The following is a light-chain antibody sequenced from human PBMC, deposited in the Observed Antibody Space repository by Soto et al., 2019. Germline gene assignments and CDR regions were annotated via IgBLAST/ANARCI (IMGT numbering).Light chain of an antibody. CDR2: AAS. Sequence: IQLTQSPSSLSASVGDSVTITCRASQGITSYLAWYQQKAGKVPKLLIFAASTLQPGVPSRFRGSRSGTDFTLTISSLQPEDVATYYCQKYNSAPWTFGQGTKVDI. J-gene: IGKJ1*01. CDR3: QKYNSAPWT. V-gene: IGKV1-27*01. CDR1: QGITSY.